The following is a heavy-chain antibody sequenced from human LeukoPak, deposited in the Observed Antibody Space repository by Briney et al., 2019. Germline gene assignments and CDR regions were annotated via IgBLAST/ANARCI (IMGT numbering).Heavy chain of an antibody. CDR1: GGSFSSSSYY. CDR3: ARHTITIVRVYYYYMDV. Sequence: SETLSLTCIVSGGSFSSSSYYWGWIRQPPGKGLEWIGSIYYSGNTYYNPSLKSRVTISVDTSKDQFSLKLSSVTAADTALYYCARHTITIVRVYYYYMDVWGKGTTVTVSS. V-gene: IGHV4-39*01. D-gene: IGHD3-10*01. J-gene: IGHJ6*03. CDR2: IYYSGNT.